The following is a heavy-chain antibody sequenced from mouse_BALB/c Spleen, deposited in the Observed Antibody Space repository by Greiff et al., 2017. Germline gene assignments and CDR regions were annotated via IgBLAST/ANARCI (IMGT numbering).Heavy chain of an antibody. V-gene: IGHV5-17*02. CDR3: ARWRKGYYAMDY. CDR1: GFTFSSFG. J-gene: IGHJ4*01. Sequence: DVKLVESGGGLVQPGGSRKLSCAASGFTFSSFGMHWVRQAPEKGLEWVAYISSGSSTIYYADTVKGRFTISRDNPKNTLFLQMTSLRSEDTAMYYCARWRKGYYAMDYWGQGTSVTVSS. CDR2: ISSGSSTI.